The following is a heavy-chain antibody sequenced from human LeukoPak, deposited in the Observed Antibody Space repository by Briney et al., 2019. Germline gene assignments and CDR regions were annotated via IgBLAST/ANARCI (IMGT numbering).Heavy chain of an antibody. D-gene: IGHD3-10*01. V-gene: IGHV1-18*01. CDR3: ARDSPDGSGTYYNDSPDY. J-gene: IGHJ4*02. Sequence: GASVKVSCKASGYTFSSYGISWVRQAPGQGLEWMGWISAYNGNTYYRQKLQGRVTMTTDTSTSTAYMDLRSLRSDDTAIYYCARDSPDGSGTYYNDSPDYWGQGTLVTVSS. CDR1: GYTFSSYG. CDR2: ISAYNGNT.